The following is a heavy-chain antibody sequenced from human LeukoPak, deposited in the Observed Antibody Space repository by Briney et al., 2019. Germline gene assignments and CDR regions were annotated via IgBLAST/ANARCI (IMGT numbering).Heavy chain of an antibody. CDR2: IKSDGSSK. Sequence: GGSLRLSCAASGFTFSSYWMHWVRQAPGKGLVWVSRIKSDGSSKCYADSVKGRFTISRDNAKNTLYQQMNSLRAEDTAVYYCARESGGSYVDYWREETLVTVST. CDR3: ARESGGSYVDY. CDR1: GFTFSSYW. D-gene: IGHD1-26*01. V-gene: IGHV3-74*01. J-gene: IGHJ4*02.